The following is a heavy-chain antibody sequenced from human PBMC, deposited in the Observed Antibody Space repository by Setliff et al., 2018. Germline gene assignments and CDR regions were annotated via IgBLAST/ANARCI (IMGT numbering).Heavy chain of an antibody. CDR2: IYTSGST. CDR3: ARDSRGNPPNYMDV. V-gene: IGHV4-4*07. J-gene: IGHJ6*03. Sequence: SETLSLTCTVSGGSISSYYWSWIRQPAGKGLEWIGRIYTSGSTNYNPSLKSRVTMSVDTSKNQFSLKLSSVTAADTAVYYCARDSRGNPPNYMDVWGKGTTFTVSS. CDR1: GGSISSYY.